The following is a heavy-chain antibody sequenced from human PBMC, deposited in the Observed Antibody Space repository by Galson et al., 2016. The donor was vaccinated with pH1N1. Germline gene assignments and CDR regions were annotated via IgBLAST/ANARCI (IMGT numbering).Heavy chain of an antibody. V-gene: IGHV3-30-3*01. D-gene: IGHD4-17*01. J-gene: IGHJ2*01. CDR2: ISYAESNK. CDR1: GFTFSHYA. CDR3: ARDHVYGDYFERFFDL. Sequence: SLRLSCAASGFTFSHYAMHWVRQAPGKGLEWVAVISYAESNKDYADSVKGRFTVSRDNSKNTLYLQMNSLRAEDTALYYCARDHVYGDYFERFFDLWGRGTLVTVSS.